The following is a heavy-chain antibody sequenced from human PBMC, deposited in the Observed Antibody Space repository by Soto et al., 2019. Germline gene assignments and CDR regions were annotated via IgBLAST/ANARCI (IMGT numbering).Heavy chain of an antibody. CDR1: GGSIRSGGYS. CDR2: IYDSGNT. J-gene: IGHJ4*02. CDR3: ARSLINWNYFSD. D-gene: IGHD1-7*01. Sequence: NPSETLSLTCSVSGGSIRSGGYSWNWIRQHPGKGLEWIGYIYDSGNTHYNPSLKSRVIISVDTSKNQFSLKLRSVTAADTAVYYCARSLINWNYFSDWGQGALVTVSS. V-gene: IGHV4-31*03.